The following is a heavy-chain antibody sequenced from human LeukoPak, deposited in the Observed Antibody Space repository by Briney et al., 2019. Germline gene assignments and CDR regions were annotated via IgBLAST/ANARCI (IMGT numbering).Heavy chain of an antibody. Sequence: GGSLRLYCAASGFIFSSYWMHWVRQAPGKGLVWVSRLNNDGSRTNYADSVKGRFTISRDNAKNTLYLQMNSLRAEDTAMYYCAKSLGAPDDYWGQGTLVTVSS. CDR2: LNNDGSRT. CDR1: GFIFSSYW. V-gene: IGHV3-74*01. CDR3: AKSLGAPDDY. D-gene: IGHD1-26*01. J-gene: IGHJ4*02.